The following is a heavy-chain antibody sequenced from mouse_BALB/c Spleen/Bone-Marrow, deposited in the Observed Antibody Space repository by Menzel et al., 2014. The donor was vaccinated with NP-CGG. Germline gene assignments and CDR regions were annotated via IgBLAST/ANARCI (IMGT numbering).Heavy chain of an antibody. CDR2: ITDDGGST. CDR3: TRPRYPFYVMDS. J-gene: IGHJ4*01. CDR1: GITFRSNT. Sequence: EVKLMESGGGLVQPGGSLKLSCVVSGITFRSNTMSWIRQTPEKRLEWVAYITDDGGSTCYPDIVKGRFTISRDNAKNTLYLQMSSLESEDTAMYYCTRPRYPFYVMDSWGQGTSVTVSS. V-gene: IGHV5-12-2*01. D-gene: IGHD2-14*01.